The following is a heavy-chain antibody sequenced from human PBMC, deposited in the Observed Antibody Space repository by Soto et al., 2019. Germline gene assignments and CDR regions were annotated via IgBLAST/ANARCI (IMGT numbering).Heavy chain of an antibody. CDR1: GGSISSYY. J-gene: IGHJ6*02. CDR2: VHHSWGS. V-gene: IGHV4-59*08. CDR3: ARQGFGPLHGLVDV. Sequence: QVQLQESGPGLVKPSETLSLSCTVSGGSISSYYWSWFRQSPGKRMEWIGYVHHSWGSSYNPSLQSRVAISLDAPKSQSPLKVTSVTATDTAVYYCARQGFGPLHGLVDVWGQGTTVTVSS. D-gene: IGHD3-10*01.